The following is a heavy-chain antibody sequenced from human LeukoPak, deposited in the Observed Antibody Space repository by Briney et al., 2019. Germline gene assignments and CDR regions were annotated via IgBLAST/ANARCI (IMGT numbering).Heavy chain of an antibody. CDR1: GYTFTSYY. Sequence: APVKVSCKASGYTFTSYYMHWVRQAPGQGLEWMGIINPSGGSTSYAQKFQGRVTMTRDTSTSTVYMELSSLRSEDTAVYYCARDMDYYGSGSYYSNWFDPWGQGTLVTVSS. D-gene: IGHD3-10*01. V-gene: IGHV1-46*01. CDR3: ARDMDYYGSGSYYSNWFDP. CDR2: INPSGGST. J-gene: IGHJ5*02.